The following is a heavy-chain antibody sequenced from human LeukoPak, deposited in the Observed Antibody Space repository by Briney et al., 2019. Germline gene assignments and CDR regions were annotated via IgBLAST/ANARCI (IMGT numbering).Heavy chain of an antibody. J-gene: IGHJ6*03. D-gene: IGHD5-18*01. V-gene: IGHV4-39*07. CDR2: IYESGTT. Sequence: SETLSLTCTVSGGSISSSSYYWGWIRQSPGKGLEWIGSIYESGTTYYNPSLKSRVTISVDTSKNQFSLKLSSVTAADTAVYYCARGSGWRGYSYGYAGYYMDVWGKGTTVTISS. CDR1: GGSISSSSYY. CDR3: ARGSGWRGYSYGYAGYYMDV.